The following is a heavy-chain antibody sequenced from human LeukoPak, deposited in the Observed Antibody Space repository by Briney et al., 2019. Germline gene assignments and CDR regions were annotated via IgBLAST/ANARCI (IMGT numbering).Heavy chain of an antibody. J-gene: IGHJ4*02. CDR2: INPNSGGT. V-gene: IGHV1-2*02. Sequence: ASVKVSCKASGYTFTGYYMHWVRQAPGQGLEWMGWINPNSGGTNYAQKFQGRVTVTRDTSISTAYMELSRLRSDDTAVYYCARDTTLVLLWFGELSEPFDYWGQGTLVTVSS. CDR1: GYTFTGYY. D-gene: IGHD3-10*01. CDR3: ARDTTLVLLWFGELSEPFDY.